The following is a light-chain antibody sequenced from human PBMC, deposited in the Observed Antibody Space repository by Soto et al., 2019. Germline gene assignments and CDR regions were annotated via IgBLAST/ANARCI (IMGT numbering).Light chain of an antibody. V-gene: IGLV2-14*01. CDR2: EVS. Sequence: QSVLTQPASVSGSPGQSIAISCTGSSSDVGFYNYVSWYQQHPGEVPNLIIFEVSNRPSGVSNRFSGSKSGNTASLTISGLQAEDEAAYYCSSYTTSSTRVFGTGTKLTVL. J-gene: IGLJ1*01. CDR1: SSDVGFYNY. CDR3: SSYTTSSTRV.